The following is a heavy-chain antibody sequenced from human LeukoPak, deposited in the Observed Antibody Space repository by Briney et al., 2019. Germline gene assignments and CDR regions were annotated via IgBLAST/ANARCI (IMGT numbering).Heavy chain of an antibody. J-gene: IGHJ4*02. D-gene: IGHD3-10*01. CDR1: GGSISSSHW. CDR3: ARKHFYDSGMSLDY. V-gene: IGHV4-4*02. CDR2: IYHSGST. Sequence: PSETLSLTCAVSGGSISSSHWWSWVRQPPGKGLEWIGEIYHSGSTNYYPSLKSRVTISVDKSKNQFSLKVSSVTAADTAVYYCARKHFYDSGMSLDYWGQGTLVTGSS.